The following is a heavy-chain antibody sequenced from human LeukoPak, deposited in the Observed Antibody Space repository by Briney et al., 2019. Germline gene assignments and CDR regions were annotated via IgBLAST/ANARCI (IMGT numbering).Heavy chain of an antibody. CDR1: GFTFSSYG. V-gene: IGHV3-30*02. Sequence: GGSLRLSCAASGFTFSSYGMHGVRQAPGKGLEWVAFIRYDGSNKYYADPVKGRFTISRDNSKNTLHLQMNSLRAEDTAVYYCAKDEFSSCDYWGQGTLVTVSS. CDR3: AKDEFSSCDY. CDR2: IRYDGSNK. D-gene: IGHD6-13*01. J-gene: IGHJ4*02.